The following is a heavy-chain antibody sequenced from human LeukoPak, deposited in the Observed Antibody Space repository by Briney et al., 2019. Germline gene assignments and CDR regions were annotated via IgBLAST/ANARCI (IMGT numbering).Heavy chain of an antibody. CDR3: ARGYRIRYFDWLSRSTSLPLFDY. V-gene: IGHV4-59*01. D-gene: IGHD3-9*01. CDR1: GGSISSYY. CDR2: IYYSGST. J-gene: IGHJ4*02. Sequence: SETLSLTCTVSGGSISSYYWSWIRQPPGKGLEWIGYIYYSGSTNYNPSLKSRVTISVDMSKNQFSLKLSSVTAADTAVYYCARGYRIRYFDWLSRSTSLPLFDYWGQGTLVTVSS.